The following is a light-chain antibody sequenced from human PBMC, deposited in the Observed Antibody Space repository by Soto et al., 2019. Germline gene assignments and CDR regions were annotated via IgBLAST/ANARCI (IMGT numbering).Light chain of an antibody. Sequence: QSVLTQPASVSGSPGQSITISCTGTSSDVGGYNYVSWYQQHPGKAPKLMIYDVSNRPSGVSNRFSGSKSGNTASLTISGRQAEGDGHYYVSSYTSSSTVVFGGGTKLTVL. CDR3: SSYTSSSTVV. V-gene: IGLV2-14*01. CDR1: SSDVGGYNY. J-gene: IGLJ2*01. CDR2: DVS.